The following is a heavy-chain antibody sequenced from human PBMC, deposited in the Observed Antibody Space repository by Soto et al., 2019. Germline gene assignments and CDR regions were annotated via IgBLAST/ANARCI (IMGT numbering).Heavy chain of an antibody. CDR1: GFTFSYYA. Sequence: QVQLVESGGGVVQPGMSLRLSCAASGFTFSYYALHWVRQAPGMGPEWVAYMSNDGGEKLYADSVKGRFTISRDNSKNTLYLEMNSLRAEDTAVYYCARAGGGYLDFWGQGTLVTVSS. CDR3: ARAGGGYLDF. CDR2: MSNDGGEK. D-gene: IGHD2-15*01. V-gene: IGHV3-30*04. J-gene: IGHJ4*02.